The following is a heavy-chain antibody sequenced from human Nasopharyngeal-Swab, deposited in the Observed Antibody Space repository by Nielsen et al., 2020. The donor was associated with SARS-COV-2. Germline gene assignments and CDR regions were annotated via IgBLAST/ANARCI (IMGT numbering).Heavy chain of an antibody. Sequence: SAPTLVQPTQTLTLTCTFSGFSLSTSGVGVGWIRQPPGKALEWLALIYWDDDKRYSPSLKSRLTITKDTSKNQVVLTMTNMEPVDTATYYCARMDTAMVAIDYWGQGTLSPSPQ. CDR1: GFSLSTSGVG. D-gene: IGHD5-18*01. J-gene: IGHJ4*02. V-gene: IGHV2-5*02. CDR3: ARMDTAMVAIDY. CDR2: IYWDDDK.